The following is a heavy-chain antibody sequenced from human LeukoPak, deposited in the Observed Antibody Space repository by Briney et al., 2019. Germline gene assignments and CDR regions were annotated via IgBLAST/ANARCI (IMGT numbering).Heavy chain of an antibody. D-gene: IGHD1-26*01. J-gene: IGHJ4*02. V-gene: IGHV3-30-3*01. Sequence: GGSLRLSCAASGFTFSSYAMHWVRQAPGKGLEWVAVISYDGSNKYYADSVKGRFTISRDNSKNTLYLQVNSLRAEDTAVYYCARDGGGQWEPTYYFDYWGQGTLVTVSS. CDR3: ARDGGGQWEPTYYFDY. CDR1: GFTFSSYA. CDR2: ISYDGSNK.